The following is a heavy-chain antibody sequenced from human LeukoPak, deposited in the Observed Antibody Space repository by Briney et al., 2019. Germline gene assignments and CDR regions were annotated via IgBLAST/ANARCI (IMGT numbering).Heavy chain of an antibody. CDR2: ISSSSSYI. J-gene: IGHJ4*02. D-gene: IGHD1-1*01. CDR1: GFTFSSYA. V-gene: IGHV3-21*01. Sequence: PGGSLRLSCAASGFTFSSYAMHWVRQAPGKGLEWVSSISSSSSYIYYADSVKGRFTISRDNAKNSLYLQMNSLRAEDTAVYYCARDGSTTIDYWGQGTLVTVSS. CDR3: ARDGSTTIDY.